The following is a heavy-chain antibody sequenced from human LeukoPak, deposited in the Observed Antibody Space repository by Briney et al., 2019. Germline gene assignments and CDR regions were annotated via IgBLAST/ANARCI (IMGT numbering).Heavy chain of an antibody. CDR3: AKEGFSGCLDY. D-gene: IGHD6-19*01. J-gene: IGHJ4*02. Sequence: GVSLRLSCAASGFTFSSYGMHWVRQAPDKGLEWVAVIWYDGSNKYYADSVKGRFTISRDNSKNTLYLQMNSLRAEDTAVYYCAKEGFSGCLDYWGQGTLVTVSS. CDR1: GFTFSSYG. CDR2: IWYDGSNK. V-gene: IGHV3-33*06.